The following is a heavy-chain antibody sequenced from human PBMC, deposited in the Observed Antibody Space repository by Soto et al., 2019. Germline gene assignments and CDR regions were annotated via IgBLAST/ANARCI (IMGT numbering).Heavy chain of an antibody. V-gene: IGHV5-10-1*01. CDR1: GYSFTSNS. J-gene: IGHJ4*02. CDR2: IDPSDSYT. CDR3: ARLTYCGGDCYSSDY. D-gene: IGHD2-21*02. Sequence: GESLKLSCRVSGYSFTSNSIRWVRQMPGKGLEWMGRIDPSDSYTNYSPSFQGHVTISADKSISTAYLQWSSLKASDTAMYYCARLTYCGGDCYSSDYWGQGTLVTVSS.